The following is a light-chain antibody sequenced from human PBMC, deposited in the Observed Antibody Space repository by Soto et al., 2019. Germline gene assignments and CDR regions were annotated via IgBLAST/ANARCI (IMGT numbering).Light chain of an antibody. CDR1: QAIDTY. J-gene: IGKJ5*01. CDR3: QQLNSFPFI. CDR2: AAS. Sequence: DIQLTQSPSFLSASVGDRVTITCRASQAIDTYLAWYQQKPGKAPKLLIYAASLLQSGVPSRFSGSASGTQFTLTLNSVQAEDFAGYYCQQLNSFPFICGQGTRLEIK. V-gene: IGKV1-9*01.